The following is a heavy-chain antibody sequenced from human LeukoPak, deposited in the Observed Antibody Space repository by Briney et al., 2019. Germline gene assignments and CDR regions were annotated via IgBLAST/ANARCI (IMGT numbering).Heavy chain of an antibody. CDR3: APGLGESVFDY. CDR1: GYTFTGYY. J-gene: IGHJ4*02. CDR2: INPNSGGT. V-gene: IGHV1-2*02. D-gene: IGHD3-10*01. Sequence: ASVKVSCKASGYTFTGYYMHWVRQAPGQGLEWMGWINPNSGGTNYAHKFQGRVTMTRDTSISTAYMELSRLRADDTAVYYCAPGLGESVFDYWGQGTLVTVSS.